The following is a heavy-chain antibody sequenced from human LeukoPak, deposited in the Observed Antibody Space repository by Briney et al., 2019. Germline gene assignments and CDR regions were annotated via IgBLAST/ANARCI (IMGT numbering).Heavy chain of an antibody. CDR2: TYYRSKWYN. CDR3: ARGVRYSFDY. V-gene: IGHV6-1*01. J-gene: IGHJ4*02. Sequence: SQTLSLTCAISGDSVSSNSAAWYWIRQSPSRGLEWLGSTYYRSKWYNDYAASVISRITINPDTSKNQFSLQLKSVTPEDTALYYCARGVRYSFDYWGQGTQVTVSS. CDR1: GDSVSSNSAA. D-gene: IGHD1-1*01.